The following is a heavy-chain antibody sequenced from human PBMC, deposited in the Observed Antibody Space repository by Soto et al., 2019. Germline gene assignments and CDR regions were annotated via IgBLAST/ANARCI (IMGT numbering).Heavy chain of an antibody. D-gene: IGHD3-10*01. CDR1: GFTFSSYA. Sequence: EVQLVESGGGLVQPGGSLRLSCAASGFTFSSYAMHWVRQAPGKGLEYVSAISSNGRSTYYANSVKGRFTISRDNSKNTLYLQMGSLRAEDMAVYYCARGLWFGEFHAPYDYWGQGTLVTVSS. J-gene: IGHJ4*02. V-gene: IGHV3-64*01. CDR3: ARGLWFGEFHAPYDY. CDR2: ISSNGRST.